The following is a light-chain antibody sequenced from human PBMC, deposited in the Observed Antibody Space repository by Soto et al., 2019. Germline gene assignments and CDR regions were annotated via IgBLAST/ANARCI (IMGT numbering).Light chain of an antibody. J-gene: IGKJ5*01. CDR2: GAS. CDR3: QQYGSSPSIT. CDR1: QSISNY. V-gene: IGKV3-20*01. Sequence: EIVFTQSPATLSLSPGERATLSCRASQSISNYLARYQQKPGQAPRLLIYGASNRATGTPDRFSGSGSGTDFTLTISRLETEDLAVYYGQQYGSSPSITVGQGTRLEIK.